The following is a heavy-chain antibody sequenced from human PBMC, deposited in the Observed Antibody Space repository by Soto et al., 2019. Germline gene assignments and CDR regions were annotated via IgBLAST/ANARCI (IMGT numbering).Heavy chain of an antibody. D-gene: IGHD2-15*01. CDR2: ISWDGGST. J-gene: IGHJ4*02. CDR1: GFTFDDYT. V-gene: IGHV3-43*01. CDR3: ANFVSGRYY. Sequence: PGGSLRLACAASGFTFDDYTMHWVRQAPGKGLEWVSLISWDGGSTYYADSVKGRFTISRDKSKNTLYLQMNSLRAEDTAVYYCANFVSGRYYWGKGTLVTVS.